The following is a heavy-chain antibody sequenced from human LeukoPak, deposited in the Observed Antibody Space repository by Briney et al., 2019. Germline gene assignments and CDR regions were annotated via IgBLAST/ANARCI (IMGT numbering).Heavy chain of an antibody. D-gene: IGHD6-13*01. CDR3: ARGPTKGQQLVHAY. CDR1: GYTFTGYY. CDR2: INPNSGCT. V-gene: IGHV1-2*02. J-gene: IGHJ4*02. Sequence: GASVKDSCRASGYTFTGYYMHWVRHAPGQGLEWMGWINPNSGCTSYAQKFQGRLTMTRDTSISTAYMELSRLRSDDTAVYYCARGPTKGQQLVHAYWGQGTLVTVPS.